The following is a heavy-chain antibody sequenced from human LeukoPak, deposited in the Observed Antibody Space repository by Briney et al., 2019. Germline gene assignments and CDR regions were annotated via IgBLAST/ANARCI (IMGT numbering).Heavy chain of an antibody. J-gene: IGHJ4*02. CDR3: ARGRDGFMSDFGS. CDR1: GGSIRSYY. V-gene: IGHV4-4*07. Sequence: SETLSLTCTVSGGSIRSYYWNWIRQPAGKGLEWIGRIYTTGSTYYNPSLKSRVTMSVDTSKNQFSLKLRSLTAADTAVYYCARGRDGFMSDFGSWGQGTLVTVSS. D-gene: IGHD3-10*02. CDR2: IYTTGST.